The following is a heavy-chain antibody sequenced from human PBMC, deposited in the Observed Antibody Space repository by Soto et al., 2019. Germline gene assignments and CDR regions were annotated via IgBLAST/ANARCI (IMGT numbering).Heavy chain of an antibody. Sequence: PGESLKISCKGSGYSFTSYWIGWVRQMPGKGLEWMGIIYPGDSDTRYSPSFQGQVTISADKSISTAYLQWSSLKASDTAMYYCARLEHVTGGYYYYGMDVWGQGTTVTVSS. J-gene: IGHJ6*02. V-gene: IGHV5-51*01. CDR3: ARLEHVTGGYYYYGMDV. CDR1: GYSFTSYW. D-gene: IGHD1-26*01. CDR2: IYPGDSDT.